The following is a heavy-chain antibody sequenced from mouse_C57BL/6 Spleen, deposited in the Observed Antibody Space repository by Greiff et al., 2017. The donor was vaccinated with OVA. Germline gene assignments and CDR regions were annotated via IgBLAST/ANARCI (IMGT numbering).Heavy chain of an antibody. V-gene: IGHV5-17*01. D-gene: IGHD1-1*01. Sequence: DVHLVESGGGLVKPGGSLKLSCAASGFTFSDYGMHWVRQAPEKGLEWVAYISSGSSTIYYADTVKGRFTISRDNAKNTLFLQMTSLRSEDTVMYYCARTYGSSYPWFAYWGQGTLVTVSA. CDR1: GFTFSDYG. CDR3: ARTYGSSYPWFAY. J-gene: IGHJ3*01. CDR2: ISSGSSTI.